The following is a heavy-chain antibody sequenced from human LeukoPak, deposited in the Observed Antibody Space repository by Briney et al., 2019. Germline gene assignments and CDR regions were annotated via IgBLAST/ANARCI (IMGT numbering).Heavy chain of an antibody. CDR2: ISYDGSNK. V-gene: IGHV3-30*18. J-gene: IGHJ4*02. Sequence: GGSLRLSCAASGFTSSSYGMHWVRQAPGKGLEWVAVISYDGSNKYYADSVKGRFTISRDSSKNTLYLQMNSLRAEDTAVYYCAKAREPYSSSWYYFDYWGQGTLVTVSP. CDR3: AKAREPYSSSWYYFDY. CDR1: GFTSSSYG. D-gene: IGHD6-13*01.